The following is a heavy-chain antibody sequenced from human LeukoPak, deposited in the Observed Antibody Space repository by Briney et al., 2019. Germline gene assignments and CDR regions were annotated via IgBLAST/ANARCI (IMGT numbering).Heavy chain of an antibody. CDR3: AREGAYYGSGSYSY. D-gene: IGHD3-10*01. V-gene: IGHV3-21*01. J-gene: IGHJ4*02. CDR2: ISSSSSYI. Sequence: KPGGSLRLSCAASGPTFSSYSMNWVRQAPGKGLEWVSSISSSSSYIYYADSVKGRFTISRDNAKNSLYLQMNSLRAEDTAVYYCAREGAYYGSGSYSYWGQGTLVTVSS. CDR1: GPTFSSYS.